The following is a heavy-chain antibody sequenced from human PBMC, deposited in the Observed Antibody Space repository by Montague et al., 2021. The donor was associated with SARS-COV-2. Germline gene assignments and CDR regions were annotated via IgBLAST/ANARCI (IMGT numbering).Heavy chain of an antibody. D-gene: IGHD2-21*02. V-gene: IGHV3-11*01. CDR1: GFTFSDYY. CDR2: ISDTGTPI. J-gene: IGHJ4*02. CDR3: AKRVVVTSYRYFDY. Sequence: SLRLSCAASGFTFSDYYMAWIRQAPGKGLEWVSYISDTGTPISYADSVKGRFTISRDKGNNSLYLQLNSLRAEDTAVYYCAKRVVVTSYRYFDYWGQGTLVTVSS.